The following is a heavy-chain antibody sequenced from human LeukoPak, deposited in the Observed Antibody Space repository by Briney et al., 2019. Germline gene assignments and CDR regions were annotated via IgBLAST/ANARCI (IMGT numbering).Heavy chain of an antibody. CDR2: IYYSGTT. CDR3: ARGYGDYSLYYFDY. J-gene: IGHJ4*02. D-gene: IGHD4-17*01. CDR1: GDSISSGDYY. V-gene: IGHV4-30-4*02. Sequence: SDTLSLTCTVSGDSISSGDYYWSWIRQPPGKGLEWIGYIYYSGTTYYNPSLKSRLIISVDTSKNQFSLKLSSVTAADTAVYYCARGYGDYSLYYFDYWGQGTLVTVSS.